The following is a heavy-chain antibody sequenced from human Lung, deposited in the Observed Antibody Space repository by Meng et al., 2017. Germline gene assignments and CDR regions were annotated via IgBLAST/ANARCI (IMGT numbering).Heavy chain of an antibody. CDR1: GGYLSDYY. Sequence: QVQLQRWGAGLLKPSATLSLPCVVSGGYLSDYYWSWIRQPPGKGLEWIGEINHSGSTNYNPSLESRATISVDTSQNNLSLKLSSVTAADSAVYYCARGPTTMAHDFDYWGQGTLVTVSS. CDR2: INHSGST. D-gene: IGHD4-11*01. J-gene: IGHJ4*02. V-gene: IGHV4-34*01. CDR3: ARGPTTMAHDFDY.